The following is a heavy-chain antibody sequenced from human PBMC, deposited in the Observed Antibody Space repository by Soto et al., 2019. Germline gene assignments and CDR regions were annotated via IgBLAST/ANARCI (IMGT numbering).Heavy chain of an antibody. CDR3: ARAHPYYYDSSGYYFDFDY. J-gene: IGHJ4*02. V-gene: IGHV3-74*01. CDR1: GFTFSSYW. CDR2: INSDGSST. D-gene: IGHD3-22*01. Sequence: GESLKISCAASGFTFSSYWMHWVRQAPGKGLVWVSRINSDGSSTSYADSVKGRFTISRDNAKNTLYLQMNSLRAEDTAVYYCARAHPYYYDSSGYYFDFDYWGQGTLVTVSS.